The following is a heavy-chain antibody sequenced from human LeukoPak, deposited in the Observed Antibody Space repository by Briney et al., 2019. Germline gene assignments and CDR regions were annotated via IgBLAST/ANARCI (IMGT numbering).Heavy chain of an antibody. CDR1: GGTFSSYT. Sequence: SVKVSCKASGGTFSSYTISWVRQAPGQGLEWMGRIIPILGIANYAPKFQGRVTITADKSTSTAYMELSSLRSEDTAVYYCARDADYYYDSSGNGAFDIWGQGTMVTVSS. CDR3: ARDADYYYDSSGNGAFDI. J-gene: IGHJ3*02. D-gene: IGHD3-22*01. CDR2: IIPILGIA. V-gene: IGHV1-69*04.